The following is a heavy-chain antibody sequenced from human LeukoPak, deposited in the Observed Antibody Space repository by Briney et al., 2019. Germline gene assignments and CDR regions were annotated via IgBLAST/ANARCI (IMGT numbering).Heavy chain of an antibody. V-gene: IGHV3-53*01. CDR2: IHPGDNT. D-gene: IGHD3-3*01. Sequence: GGSLRLSCAASGFTVNNNYMNWVRQAPGKGLEWVSGIHPGDNTYYADSVKGRFTISRDNSKNTLYLQMNSLRAEDTAVYYCARGYDFWSGYLRDDWGQGTLVTVSS. CDR1: GFTVNNNY. J-gene: IGHJ4*02. CDR3: ARGYDFWSGYLRDD.